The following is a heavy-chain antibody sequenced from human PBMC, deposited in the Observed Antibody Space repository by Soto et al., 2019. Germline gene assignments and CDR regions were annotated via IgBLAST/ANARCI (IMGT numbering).Heavy chain of an antibody. J-gene: IGHJ3*02. CDR1: GGTFSSYA. CDR3: ARMRGDGYNNDAFDI. V-gene: IGHV1-69*10. D-gene: IGHD5-12*01. Sequence: ASVKVSCKASGGTFSSYAISWVRQAPGQGLEWMGGIIPILGIANYAQKFQGRVTITADKSTSTAYMELSSLRSEDTAVYYCARMRGDGYNNDAFDIWGQGTMVTVSS. CDR2: IIPILGIA.